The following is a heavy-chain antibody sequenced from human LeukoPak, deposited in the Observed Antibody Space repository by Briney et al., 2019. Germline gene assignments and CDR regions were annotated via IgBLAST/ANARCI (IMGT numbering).Heavy chain of an antibody. V-gene: IGHV3-23*01. D-gene: IGHD3-3*01. CDR3: AKDHFTSAYYDFWSGYYPCSDFDY. J-gene: IGHJ4*02. CDR1: GFTFSSYS. Sequence: GGSLRLSCAASGFTFSSYSMNWVRQAPGKGLEWVSAISGSGGSTYYADSVKGRFTISRDNSKNTLYLQMNSLRAEDTAVYYCAKDHFTSAYYDFWSGYYPCSDFDYWGQGTLVTVSS. CDR2: ISGSGGST.